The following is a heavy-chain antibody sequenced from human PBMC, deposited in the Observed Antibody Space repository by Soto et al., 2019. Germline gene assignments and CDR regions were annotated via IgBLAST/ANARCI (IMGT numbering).Heavy chain of an antibody. Sequence: SETLSLTCTVSDGSISNFYWCWIRQPPGKGLEWIGYISSSGNTNYNPSLKSRVSISVDTSKNQFSLNLTSVTAADTAVYYCARAPMVLTRSYFDSWGQGTPVTVSS. J-gene: IGHJ4*02. CDR1: DGSISNFY. CDR3: ARAPMVLTRSYFDS. D-gene: IGHD3-22*01. CDR2: ISSSGNT. V-gene: IGHV4-59*01.